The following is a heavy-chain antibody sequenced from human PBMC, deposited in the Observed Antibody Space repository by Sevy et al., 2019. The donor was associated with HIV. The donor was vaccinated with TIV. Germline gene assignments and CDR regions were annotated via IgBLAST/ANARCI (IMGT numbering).Heavy chain of an antibody. Sequence: ASVKVSCKASGGTFSSYAISWVRQAHGQGLEWMGGIIPIFGTANYAQKFQGRVTITADKSTSTAYMELSSLRSEDTAVYYCARARADYDYVWGSYRYDNWFDPWGQGTLVTVSS. CDR3: ARARADYDYVWGSYRYDNWFDP. CDR1: GGTFSSYA. V-gene: IGHV1-69*06. CDR2: IIPIFGTA. J-gene: IGHJ5*02. D-gene: IGHD3-16*02.